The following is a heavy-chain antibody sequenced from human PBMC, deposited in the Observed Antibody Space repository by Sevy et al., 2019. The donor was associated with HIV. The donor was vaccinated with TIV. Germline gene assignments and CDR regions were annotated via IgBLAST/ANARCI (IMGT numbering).Heavy chain of an antibody. J-gene: IGHJ2*01. V-gene: IGHV3-30*02. CDR3: AKGGGPESVFLEWSPSEAESRYFDL. CDR1: EFIFSGYA. D-gene: IGHD3-3*01. Sequence: GGSLRLSCTASEFIFSGYAMHWVRQAPGKGLEWVAFIRYDGSEKYSADSVKGRFTISRDNQQNALYLQMKNLRPDDTAVYYCAKGGGPESVFLEWSPSEAESRYFDLWGRGTLVTVSS. CDR2: IRYDGSEK.